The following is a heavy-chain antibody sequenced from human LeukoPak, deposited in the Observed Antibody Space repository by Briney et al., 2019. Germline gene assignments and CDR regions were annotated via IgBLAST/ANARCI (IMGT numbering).Heavy chain of an antibody. CDR1: GYSFTTYW. V-gene: IGHV5-51*01. J-gene: IGHJ4*02. CDR3: ARHRRYCSSTSCYAEEFDY. D-gene: IGHD2-2*01. CDR2: IYPGDSDT. Sequence: GESLKISCKGSGYSFTTYWIAWVRQMPGKGLEWMGIIYPGDSDTRYSPSFQGQVTISADKSISTAYLQWSSLKASGTAMYYCARHRRYCSSTSCYAEEFDYWGQGTLVTVPS.